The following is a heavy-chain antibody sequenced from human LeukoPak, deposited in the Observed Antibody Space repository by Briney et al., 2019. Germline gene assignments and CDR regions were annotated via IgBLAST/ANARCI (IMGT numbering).Heavy chain of an antibody. D-gene: IGHD4-17*01. V-gene: IGHV4-59*08. CDR2: IYYTGGT. Sequence: PSETLSLTCTVSGGSITNYYWAWIRQPPGKGLEWIGNIYYTGGTKYNPSLRSRVTISVDPSKNQFSLKLSSVTAADTAVYYCARQRYDYGDLYYFDYWGQGTLVTVSS. CDR1: GGSITNYY. J-gene: IGHJ4*02. CDR3: ARQRYDYGDLYYFDY.